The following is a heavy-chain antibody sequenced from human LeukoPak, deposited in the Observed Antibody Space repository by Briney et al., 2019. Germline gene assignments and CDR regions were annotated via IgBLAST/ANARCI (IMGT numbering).Heavy chain of an antibody. J-gene: IGHJ4*02. CDR1: GFSFNDAW. CDR2: IKNDTDGETT. V-gene: IGHV3-15*01. D-gene: IGHD2-15*01. Sequence: GGSLRLSCAASGFSFNDAWMSWVRQAPGKGLEWVGRIKNDTDGETTDYAAPVKGRFTISRDDSRNTLYLQMTTLKTEDTALYYCTTDPHSGYCSGVSCYPYDYWGQGTLVTVSS. CDR3: TTDPHSGYCSGVSCYPYDY.